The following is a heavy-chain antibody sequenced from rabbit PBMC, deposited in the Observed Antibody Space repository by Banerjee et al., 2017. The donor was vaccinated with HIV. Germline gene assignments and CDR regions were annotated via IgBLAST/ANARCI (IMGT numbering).Heavy chain of an antibody. J-gene: IGHJ4*01. CDR2: IYTGSDTT. Sequence: QEQLEESGGGLVKPGGSLTLTCTASGFSFTSSYFMCWVRQAPGKGLEWIGCIYTGSDTTYYASWAKGRFTISKTSSTTVTLQMTSLTAADTATYFCARGASSSDYNIWYFNLWGPGTLVTVS. V-gene: IGHV1S45*01. CDR1: GFSFTSSYF. CDR3: ARGASSSDYNIWYFNL. D-gene: IGHD1-1*01.